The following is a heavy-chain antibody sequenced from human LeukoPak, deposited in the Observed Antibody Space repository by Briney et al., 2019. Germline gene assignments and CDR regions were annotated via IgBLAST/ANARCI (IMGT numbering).Heavy chain of an antibody. J-gene: IGHJ6*02. V-gene: IGHV3-7*01. CDR3: ARDRWELLSNSYHYCGLDV. D-gene: IGHD2-15*01. CDR1: GFTFSNYW. CDR2: IKQDGSEK. Sequence: GGSLRVSCAAFGFTFSNYWMSWVRQAPGKGLEWVANIKQDGSEKCYVDSVKGRFTISRDNAKNSLYLQMNSLRAEDTAVYYCARDRWELLSNSYHYCGLDVWGQGTTVTVSS.